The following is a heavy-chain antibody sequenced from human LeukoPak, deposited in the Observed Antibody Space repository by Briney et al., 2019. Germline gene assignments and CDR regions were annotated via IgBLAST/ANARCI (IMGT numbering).Heavy chain of an antibody. Sequence: ASVNVSCKASGYTFTGYYMHWVRQAPGQGLEWMGWINPNSGGTNYAQKFQGRVTMTRDTSISTAYMELSRLRSDDTAVYYCTRVGGRGYGAFDYWGQGTLVTVSS. V-gene: IGHV1-2*02. CDR3: TRVGGRGYGAFDY. D-gene: IGHD5-12*01. CDR1: GYTFTGYY. CDR2: INPNSGGT. J-gene: IGHJ4*02.